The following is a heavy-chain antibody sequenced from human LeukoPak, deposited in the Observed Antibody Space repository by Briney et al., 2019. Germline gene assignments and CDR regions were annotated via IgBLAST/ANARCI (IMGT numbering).Heavy chain of an antibody. CDR2: INEDGSEK. J-gene: IGHJ4*02. D-gene: IGHD4-17*01. CDR3: VRFPTGFDY. Sequence: PGGSLRLSCAASGFTLRTYWMTWVHQAPGKGLEWVANINEDGSEKYYVDSVKGRFTISRDNAKNSLYLQMNSLRGEDTAVYYCVRFPTGFDYWGQGTLVTVSP. V-gene: IGHV3-7*05. CDR1: GFTLRTYW.